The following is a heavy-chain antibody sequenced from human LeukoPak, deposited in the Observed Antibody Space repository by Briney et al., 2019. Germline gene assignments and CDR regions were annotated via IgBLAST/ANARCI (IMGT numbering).Heavy chain of an antibody. CDR3: ARVWQQLVSPNFDY. J-gene: IGHJ4*02. V-gene: IGHV3-20*04. Sequence: PGGSLRLSCAASGFTFDDYGMSWVRQAPGKGLEWVSGINWNGGSTGYADSVKGRFTTSRDNAKNSLYLQMNSLRAEDTALYYCARVWQQLVSPNFDYWGQGTLVTVSS. CDR1: GFTFDDYG. D-gene: IGHD6-13*01. CDR2: INWNGGST.